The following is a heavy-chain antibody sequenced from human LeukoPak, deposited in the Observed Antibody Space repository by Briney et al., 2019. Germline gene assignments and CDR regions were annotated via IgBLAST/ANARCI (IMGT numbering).Heavy chain of an antibody. CDR3: AREGGAVAGIGRFDY. D-gene: IGHD6-19*01. J-gene: IGHJ4*02. CDR1: GYTFTGYY. CDR2: INPSGGST. Sequence: ASVKVSCKASGYTFTGYYMHWVRQAPGQGLEWMGIINPSGGSTSYAQKFQGRVTMTRDMSTSTVYMELSSLRSEDTAVYYCAREGGAVAGIGRFDYWGQGTLVTVSS. V-gene: IGHV1-46*01.